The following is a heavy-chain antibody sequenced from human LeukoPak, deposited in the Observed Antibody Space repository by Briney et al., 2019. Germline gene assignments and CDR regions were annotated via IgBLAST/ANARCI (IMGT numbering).Heavy chain of an antibody. CDR2: ISNTGDRT. J-gene: IGHJ4*02. Sequence: GGSLRLSCAASGFTFSIYAMSWVRQAPGKGLEWVSVISNTGDRTYYADPVKGRFTISRDNSKNTAYLQMSSLRADDTAVYYCAQNWNCDLWGLGTLVTVSS. CDR3: AQNWNCDL. V-gene: IGHV3-23*01. D-gene: IGHD1-7*01. CDR1: GFTFSIYA.